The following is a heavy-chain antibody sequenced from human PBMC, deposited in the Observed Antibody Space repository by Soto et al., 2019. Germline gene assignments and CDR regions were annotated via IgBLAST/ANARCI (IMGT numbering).Heavy chain of an antibody. J-gene: IGHJ4*02. D-gene: IGHD6-13*01. CDR1: GFSLSNARMG. V-gene: IGHV2-26*01. CDR2: IFSNDEK. CDR3: ARILSPPMASSSEEDY. Sequence: SGPTLVNPTETLTLTCTVSGFSLSNARMGVSWIRQPPGKALEWLAHIFSNDEKSYSTSLKSRLTISKDTSKSQVVLTMTNMDPVDTATYYCARILSPPMASSSEEDYWGQGTLVTVSS.